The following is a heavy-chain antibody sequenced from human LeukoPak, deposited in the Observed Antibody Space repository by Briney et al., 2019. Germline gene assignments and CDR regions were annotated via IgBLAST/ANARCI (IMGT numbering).Heavy chain of an antibody. Sequence: GESLKISCKGSGYSFASYCIGWVRHKPGKGLEWMGFIYPGDSNTRYSPSFQGQVTISADKSISTAYLQWSSLKASDTAMYFCARHSPDAATGHFDYWGQGNLVTVSS. D-gene: IGHD2-15*01. CDR2: IYPGDSNT. CDR1: GYSFASYC. V-gene: IGHV5-51*01. CDR3: ARHSPDAATGHFDY. J-gene: IGHJ4*02.